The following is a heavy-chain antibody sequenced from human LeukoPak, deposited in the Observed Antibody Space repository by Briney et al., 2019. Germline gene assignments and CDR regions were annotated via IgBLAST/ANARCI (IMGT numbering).Heavy chain of an antibody. CDR1: GGPLTSDGDY. Sequence: TLPHLCTVSGGPLTSDGDYWSRIRQHPGKGMEWIGYIYYSGSTYYNPSLKSRITISVDTSENQFSLKLNSVTAADTAVYYCAIGECGGSCYGRPCTLWGQGTMVTVSS. J-gene: IGHJ3*01. V-gene: IGHV4-31*03. CDR3: AIGECGGSCYGRPCTL. CDR2: IYYSGST. D-gene: IGHD2-15*01.